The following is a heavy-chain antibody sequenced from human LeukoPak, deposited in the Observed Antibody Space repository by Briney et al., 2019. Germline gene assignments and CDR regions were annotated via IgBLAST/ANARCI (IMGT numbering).Heavy chain of an antibody. CDR2: IKTNSDGGTT. CDR3: TAYGFDY. CDR1: GFTFSNAW. Sequence: KSGGSLRLSCAASGFTFSNAWMNWVRQAPGKGLEWLGRIKTNSDGGTTDNAAPVNGRFTISRDDSKNTVYLQMNSLKTEDTAVYYCTAYGFDYWGQGTLVTVSS. D-gene: IGHD3-10*01. V-gene: IGHV3-15*01. J-gene: IGHJ4*02.